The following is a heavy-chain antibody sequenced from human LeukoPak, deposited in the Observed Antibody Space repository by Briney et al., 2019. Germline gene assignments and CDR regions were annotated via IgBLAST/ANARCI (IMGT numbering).Heavy chain of an antibody. J-gene: IGHJ4*02. Sequence: SETLSLTCTVSGGSISSGGYYWSWIRQHPGKGLEWIGYIYYSGSTYYNPSLKSRVTISVDTSKNQFSLKLSSVTAADTAVYYCAGANYDSSGYPRDFDYWGQGTLVTVSS. CDR3: AGANYDSSGYPRDFDY. CDR2: IYYSGST. V-gene: IGHV4-31*03. CDR1: GGSISSGGYY. D-gene: IGHD3-22*01.